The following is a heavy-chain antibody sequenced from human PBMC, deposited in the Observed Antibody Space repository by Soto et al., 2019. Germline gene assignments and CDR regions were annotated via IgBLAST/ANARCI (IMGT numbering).Heavy chain of an antibody. J-gene: IGHJ3*02. D-gene: IGHD6-19*01. CDR1: GGSFDTYY. V-gene: IGHV4-34*01. CDR2: SNHRGSN. Sequence: PSETLSLTGVVSGGSFDTYYWNCILQSPGKGLEWIGESNHRGSNNYSPSLKSRVTISLDTSKNQFSLKLTSVTAADTAVYYCARGGSSDWQVALDMWGQGTMVTVSS. CDR3: ARGGSSDWQVALDM.